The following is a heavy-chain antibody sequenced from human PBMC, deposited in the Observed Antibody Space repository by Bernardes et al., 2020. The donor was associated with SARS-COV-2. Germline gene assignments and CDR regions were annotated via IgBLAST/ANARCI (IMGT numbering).Heavy chain of an antibody. V-gene: IGHV2-5*02. J-gene: IGHJ3*02. D-gene: IGHD3-10*02. Sequence: SGPTLVKPTQTLTLTCTFSGFSLTTSGVGVGWIRQPPGKALECLVLIYWDDDKRYSPSLKSRLTVTKDTSKNQVVLTMTNMDPVDTGTYYCAHRDLSAGTFGIWGQGTLVTVSS. CDR3: AHRDLSAGTFGI. CDR2: IYWDDDK. CDR1: GFSLTTSGVG.